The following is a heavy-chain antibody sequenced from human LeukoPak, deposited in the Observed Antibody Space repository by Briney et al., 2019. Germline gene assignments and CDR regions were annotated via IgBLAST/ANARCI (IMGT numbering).Heavy chain of an antibody. CDR2: IYPSEST. D-gene: IGHD1-26*01. V-gene: IGHV4-30-2*01. CDR3: ARSGWANAFDI. J-gene: IGHJ3*02. Sequence: SQTLSLTCAVSGGSISSGGYSWSWIRQPLGKGLEWIGYIYPSESTYYNSSLKSRVTTSVDRSKNQFSLKLSSVTAADTAVYYCARSGWANAFDIWGQGTMVTVSS. CDR1: GGSISSGGYS.